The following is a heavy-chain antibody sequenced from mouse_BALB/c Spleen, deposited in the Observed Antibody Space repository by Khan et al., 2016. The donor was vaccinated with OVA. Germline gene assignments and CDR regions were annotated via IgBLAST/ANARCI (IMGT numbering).Heavy chain of an antibody. Sequence: QVQLQQSGPELVKPGASVKMSCKASGYIFTDYVISWVKQRTGQGLEWIGEIYPGSGSTYYNEKFKGKATLTADKSSNTAYMQLSSLTSEDSAVYFCAKIYYGNSYAMDYWGQGTSVTVSS. D-gene: IGHD2-1*01. CDR3: AKIYYGNSYAMDY. V-gene: IGHV1-77*01. CDR2: IYPGSGST. CDR1: GYIFTDYV. J-gene: IGHJ4*01.